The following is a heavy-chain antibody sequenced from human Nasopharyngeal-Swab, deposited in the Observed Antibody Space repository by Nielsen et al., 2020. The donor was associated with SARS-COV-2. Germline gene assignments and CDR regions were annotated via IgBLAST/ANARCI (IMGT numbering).Heavy chain of an antibody. CDR3: ARGGSDTEMAHEY. CDR2: ISRDVSTT. CDR1: GFTFSSYW. D-gene: IGHD5-18*01. V-gene: IGHV3-74*01. J-gene: IGHJ4*02. Sequence: GESLKTSCAASGFTFSSYWLHWVRQAPGAGLGWVYRISRDVSTTSYEDSVKGRLTISRDNAKSTVYLQMNSLRAEDTAVYYCARGGSDTEMAHEYWGQGTLVTVSS.